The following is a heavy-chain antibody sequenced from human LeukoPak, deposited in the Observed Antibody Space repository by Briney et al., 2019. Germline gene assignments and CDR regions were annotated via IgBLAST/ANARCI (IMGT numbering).Heavy chain of an antibody. CDR1: GGSISSSSYY. J-gene: IGHJ4*02. D-gene: IGHD6-25*01. CDR2: IYYSGST. Sequence: PSETLSLACTVSGGSISSSSYYLDWIRQPPGKGPEWIASIYYSGSTYYNPSLKSRVTISVDTSKNQSSLKLSSVTAADTAVYYCARRRLQDYFDYWGQGTLVTVSS. V-gene: IGHV4-39*01. CDR3: ARRRLQDYFDY.